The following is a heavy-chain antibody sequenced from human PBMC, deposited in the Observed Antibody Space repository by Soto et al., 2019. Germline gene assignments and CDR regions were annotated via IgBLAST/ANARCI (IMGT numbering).Heavy chain of an antibody. J-gene: IGHJ4*02. D-gene: IGHD3-3*01. CDR2: IYHSGST. CDR1: GGSISSSNW. CDR3: ARRPDTYDFWSGFFDY. V-gene: IGHV4-4*02. Sequence: SETLSLTCAVSGGSISSSNWWSWVRQPPGKGLEWIGEIYHSGSTNYNPSLKSRVTISVDKSKNQFSLKLSSVTAADTAVYYCARRPDTYDFWSGFFDYWGQGTLVTVSS.